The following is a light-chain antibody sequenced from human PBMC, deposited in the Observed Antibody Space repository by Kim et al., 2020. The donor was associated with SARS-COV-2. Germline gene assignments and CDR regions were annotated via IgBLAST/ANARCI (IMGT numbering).Light chain of an antibody. CDR3: QQYGGSPET. J-gene: IGKJ1*01. V-gene: IGKV3-20*01. Sequence: AAGERATLTCRARQTVSSSYLAWYQQKAGQPPRLLIYGASSRATGIPDRFSGSGSGTDFTLTISRLEPEDFAVYYCQQYGGSPETFGQGTKVDIK. CDR2: GAS. CDR1: QTVSSSY.